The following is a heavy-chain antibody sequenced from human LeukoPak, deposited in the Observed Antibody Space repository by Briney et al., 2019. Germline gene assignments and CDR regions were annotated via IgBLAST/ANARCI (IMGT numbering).Heavy chain of an antibody. J-gene: IGHJ4*02. Sequence: ASVKVSCKASGYTFTSYGISWVRQAPGQGLEWMGWISAYNGNTNYAQKLQGRVTMTTDTSTSTAYMELRSPRSDDTAVYYCARDTSNYYDSSGYSFDYWGQGTLVTVSS. CDR3: ARDTSNYYDSSGYSFDY. CDR1: GYTFTSYG. CDR2: ISAYNGNT. D-gene: IGHD3-22*01. V-gene: IGHV1-18*01.